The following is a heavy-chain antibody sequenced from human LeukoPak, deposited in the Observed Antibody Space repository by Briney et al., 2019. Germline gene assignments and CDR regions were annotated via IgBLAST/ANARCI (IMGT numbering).Heavy chain of an antibody. CDR2: IWYDGRNK. CDR1: IFTFSSYG. Sequence: PGGSLRLSCAASIFTFSSYGMHWARHAPGKGREGVAVIWYDGRNKHYADSVKRRFTISRQNSKNTLYLPMHSLRGADTAVYYCARFPSQVPPWGPYYYYMDVWGKGTTVSVCS. J-gene: IGHJ6*03. D-gene: IGHD2-2*01. V-gene: IGHV3-33*01. CDR3: ARFPSQVPPWGPYYYYMDV.